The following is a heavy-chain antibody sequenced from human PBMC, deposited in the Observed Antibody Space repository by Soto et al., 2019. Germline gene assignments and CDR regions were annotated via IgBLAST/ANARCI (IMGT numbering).Heavy chain of an antibody. CDR2: ISSSSSYI. CDR3: ARVFSGGWSAPRFDY. CDR1: GFTFSSYS. J-gene: IGHJ4*02. V-gene: IGHV3-21*01. D-gene: IGHD6-19*01. Sequence: GGSLRLSCAASGFTFSSYSMNWVRQAPGKGLEWVSSISSSSSYIYYADSVKGRFTISRDNAKNSLYLQMNSLRAEDTAVYYCARVFSGGWSAPRFDYWGQGTLVTVSS.